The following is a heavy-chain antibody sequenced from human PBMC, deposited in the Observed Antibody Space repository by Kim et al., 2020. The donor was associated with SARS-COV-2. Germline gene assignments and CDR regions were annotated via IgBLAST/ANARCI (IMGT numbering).Heavy chain of an antibody. CDR2: MSHSGTST. CDR1: GFSFSTYA. J-gene: IGHJ5*02. D-gene: IGHD6-19*01. CDR3: VQQGLGSGWYIA. Sequence: GGSLRLSCAASGFSFSTYAMTWVRQAPGKGLEWVSTMSHSGTSTYHADSVKGRLTISRDNSENTLYLQMNSLRAEDTAVYYCVQQGLGSGWYIAWGQGTLVTVSS. V-gene: IGHV3-23*01.